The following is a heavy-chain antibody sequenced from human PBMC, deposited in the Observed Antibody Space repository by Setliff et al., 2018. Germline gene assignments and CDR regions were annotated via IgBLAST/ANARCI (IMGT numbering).Heavy chain of an antibody. J-gene: IGHJ4*02. CDR3: ARAPLESGYYYGQGHYFDY. V-gene: IGHV1-46*01. D-gene: IGHD5-18*01. CDR2: IDPSGDYT. CDR1: GYTFTGYY. Sequence: ASVKVSCKASGYTFTGYYMHWVRQAPGQGLEWMGIIDPSGDYTNYARKFQGRVTMTRDTSTTTVYMELSSLRSDDTAVYYCARAPLESGYYYGQGHYFDYWGQGTLVT.